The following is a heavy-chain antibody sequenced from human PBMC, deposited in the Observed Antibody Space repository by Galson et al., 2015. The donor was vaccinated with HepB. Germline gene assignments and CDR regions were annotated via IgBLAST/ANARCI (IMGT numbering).Heavy chain of an antibody. CDR1: GYSFTSYW. Sequence: QSGAEVKKPGESLRISCKGSGYSFTSYWISWVRQTPGKGLEWMGRIDPSDSYTNYSPSFQGHVTISADKSISTAYLQWSSLKASDTAMYYCARHGGYSSGLNWFDPWGQGTLVTVSS. CDR3: ARHGGYSSGLNWFDP. V-gene: IGHV5-10-1*01. J-gene: IGHJ5*02. D-gene: IGHD6-19*01. CDR2: IDPSDSYT.